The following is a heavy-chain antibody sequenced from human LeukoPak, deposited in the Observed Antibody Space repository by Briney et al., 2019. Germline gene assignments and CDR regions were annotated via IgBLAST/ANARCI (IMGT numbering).Heavy chain of an antibody. CDR2: IYHSGST. V-gene: IGHV4-4*02. J-gene: IGHJ4*02. D-gene: IGHD1-26*01. CDR1: GGSISGSNR. Sequence: SETLSLTCAVSGGSISGSNRWSWVRQAPGKGLEWIGEIYHSGSTYYNPSLKSRVTISVDTSKNQFSLKLSSVTAADTAVYYCARDEGATHLGDYWGQGTLVTVSS. CDR3: ARDEGATHLGDY.